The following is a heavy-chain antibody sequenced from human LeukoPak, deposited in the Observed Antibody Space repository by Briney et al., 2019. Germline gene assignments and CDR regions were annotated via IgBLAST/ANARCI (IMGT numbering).Heavy chain of an antibody. Sequence: PGGSLRLSCAASGFTFSSYVMHWVRQAPGKGLEWVAVISYDGSNKYYADSVKGRFTITRDNSKNTLYLQMSSLRVEDTAVYHCVPKGNEGYWGQGTLVTVSS. J-gene: IGHJ4*02. V-gene: IGHV3-30*14. CDR3: VPKGNEGY. CDR1: GFTFSSYV. D-gene: IGHD1-1*01. CDR2: ISYDGSNK.